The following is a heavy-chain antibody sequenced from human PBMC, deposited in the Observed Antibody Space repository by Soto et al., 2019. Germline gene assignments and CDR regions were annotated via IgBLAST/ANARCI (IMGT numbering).Heavy chain of an antibody. J-gene: IGHJ6*02. CDR2: IIPIFGTA. CDR1: GGTFSRYG. CDR3: ARARNDNYYYGMDV. D-gene: IGHD3-22*01. V-gene: IGHV1-69*12. Sequence: QVQLVQSGAEVKKPGSPVKVSCKASGGTFSRYGISWVRQAPGQGLEWMGGIIPIFGTANYAQKFQGRVTITAHESTSTAYMELSSLRSEDTAVYYCARARNDNYYYGMDVWGQGTTVTVSS.